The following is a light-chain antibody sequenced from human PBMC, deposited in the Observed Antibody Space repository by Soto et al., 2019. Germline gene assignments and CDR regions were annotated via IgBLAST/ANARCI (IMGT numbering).Light chain of an antibody. CDR3: QHRSNWPLT. J-gene: IGKJ4*01. V-gene: IGKV3-11*01. CDR1: QSVSSY. CDR2: DAS. Sequence: EIVLTQSPATLSLSPGERATLSCRASQSVSSYLAWYQQKPGQAPRLLLYDASNRATGIPARFSGSGSGTDFTITISSLEPEYFAVYYCQHRSNWPLTFGGGTKVEIK.